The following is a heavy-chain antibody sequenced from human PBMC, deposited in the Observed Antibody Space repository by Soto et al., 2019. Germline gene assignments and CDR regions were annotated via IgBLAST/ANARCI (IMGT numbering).Heavy chain of an antibody. D-gene: IGHD4-17*01. V-gene: IGHV3-7*01. Sequence: GGSLRLSCAASGFTFSSYWMSWVRQAPGKGLEWVANIKQDGSEKYYVDSVKGRFTISRDNAKNSLYLQMNSLRAEDTAVYYCARDHWVGYGGLYMDVWGKGTTVTVSS. CDR2: IKQDGSEK. CDR3: ARDHWVGYGGLYMDV. J-gene: IGHJ6*03. CDR1: GFTFSSYW.